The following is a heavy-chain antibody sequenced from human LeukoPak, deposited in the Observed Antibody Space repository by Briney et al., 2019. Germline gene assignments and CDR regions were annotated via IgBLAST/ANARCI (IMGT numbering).Heavy chain of an antibody. D-gene: IGHD4-17*01. Sequence: PGGSLRLSCAASGFTLSSYWMSWVRQAPGKGLEWVANIKQDGSEKYYVDSVKGRFTTSRDNAKNSLYLQMNSLRAEDTAVYYCARDHNYGDYAYWGQGTLVTVSS. V-gene: IGHV3-7*01. CDR3: ARDHNYGDYAY. CDR1: GFTLSSYW. CDR2: IKQDGSEK. J-gene: IGHJ4*02.